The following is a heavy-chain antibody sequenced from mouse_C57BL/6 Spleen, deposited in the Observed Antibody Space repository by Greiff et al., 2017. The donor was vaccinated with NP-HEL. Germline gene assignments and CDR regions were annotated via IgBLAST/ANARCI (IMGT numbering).Heavy chain of an antibody. J-gene: IGHJ3*01. CDR2: IYPGDGDT. V-gene: IGHV1-82*01. CDR3: ARNEVWGRFAY. Sequence: QVQLQQSGPELVKPGASVKISCKASGYAFSSSWMNWVKQRPGKGLEWIGRIYPGDGDTNYNGKFKGKATLTADKSSSTAYMQLSSLTSEDSAVYFCARNEVWGRFAYWGQGTLVTVSA. CDR1: GYAFSSSW. D-gene: IGHD4-1*01.